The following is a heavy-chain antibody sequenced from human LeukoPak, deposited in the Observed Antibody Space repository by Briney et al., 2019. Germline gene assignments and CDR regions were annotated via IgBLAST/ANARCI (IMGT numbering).Heavy chain of an antibody. J-gene: IGHJ4*02. V-gene: IGHV3-48*04. CDR2: ISSSSSTI. Sequence: PGGSLRLSCAASGFTFSSYSMNWVRQAPGKGLEWVSYISSSSSTIYYADSVKGRFTISRDNAKNSLYLQMNSLRAEDTAVYYCARDYDSSGYLYFDYWGQGTLVTVSS. CDR1: GFTFSSYS. CDR3: ARDYDSSGYLYFDY. D-gene: IGHD3-22*01.